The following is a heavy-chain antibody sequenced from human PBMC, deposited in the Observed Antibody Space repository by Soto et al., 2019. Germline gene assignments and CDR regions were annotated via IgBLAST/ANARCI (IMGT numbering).Heavy chain of an antibody. D-gene: IGHD1-20*01. CDR3: PAQGRRQWPTIDGIY. CDR1: GFIFSDAW. J-gene: IGHJ4*02. Sequence: EVQLVESGGGLVQPGQSLRLSCVGSGFIFSDAWMIWVRQAPGKGLEWVGRIRSKSYGEITDYAEPVKGRFLLSRDDSTSTLYLQMKSLHTGDPAVYYCPAQGRRQWPTIDGIYWGQGNRISVSS. CDR2: IRSKSYGEIT. V-gene: IGHV3-15*01.